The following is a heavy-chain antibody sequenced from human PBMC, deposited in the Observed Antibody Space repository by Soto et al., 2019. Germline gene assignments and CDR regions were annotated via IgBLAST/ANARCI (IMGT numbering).Heavy chain of an antibody. V-gene: IGHV1-2*02. CDR2: INPNGGAT. J-gene: IGHJ6*03. D-gene: IGHD5-12*01. CDR3: ARESGGATATLDYYYFYMDV. CDR1: GDSFSAFY. Sequence: QVQLVQSGAEVKKPGASVKVSCKTSGDSFSAFYLHWVRQAPGQGLEWLGWINPNGGATKYAQKFRGGVAMTRDTSIRTAYLELSSLRSDDTAIYSCARESGGATATLDYYYFYMDVWGKGTTVTVSS.